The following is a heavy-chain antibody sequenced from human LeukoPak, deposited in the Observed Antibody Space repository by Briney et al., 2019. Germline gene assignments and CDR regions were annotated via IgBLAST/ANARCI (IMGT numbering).Heavy chain of an antibody. CDR3: ARGPQWLPTGFIFDY. V-gene: IGHV3-11*01. D-gene: IGHD6-19*01. Sequence: GGSLRLSCAASGFTFTDYYMSWIRQAPGKGLEWVSYISSRGGTIYYADSVKGRFTISRDNAKNSLYLQMNSLRAEDTAVYYCARGPQWLPTGFIFDYWGQGTLVTVSS. CDR1: GFTFTDYY. J-gene: IGHJ4*02. CDR2: ISSRGGTI.